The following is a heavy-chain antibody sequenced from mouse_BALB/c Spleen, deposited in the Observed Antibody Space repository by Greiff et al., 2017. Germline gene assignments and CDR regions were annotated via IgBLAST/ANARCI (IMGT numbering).Heavy chain of an antibody. V-gene: IGHV3-6*02. CDR1: GYSITSGYY. J-gene: IGHJ4*01. Sequence: EVQLQESGPGLVKPSQSLSLTCSVTGYSITSGYYWNWIRQFPGNKLEWMGYISYDGSNNYNPSLKNRISITRDTSKNQFFLKLNSVTTEDTATYYCASHYDLYGMDYWGQGTSVTVSS. CDR3: ASHYDLYGMDY. CDR2: ISYDGSN. D-gene: IGHD2-4*01.